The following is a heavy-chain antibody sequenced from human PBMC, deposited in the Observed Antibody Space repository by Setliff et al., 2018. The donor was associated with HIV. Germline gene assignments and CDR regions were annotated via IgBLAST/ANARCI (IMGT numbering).Heavy chain of an antibody. V-gene: IGHV1-69*06. CDR2: IFPVFGAA. CDR3: ARSFNGLTFDS. Sequence: SVKVSCKASGGNFTSYCIGWVRQAPGQGREWMGRIFPVFGAAHYTQNFQGRVTLTADKSTSTASMEMSSLTYEDTAVYFCARSFNGLTFDSWGPGTLVTVSS. J-gene: IGHJ4*02. D-gene: IGHD2-8*01. CDR1: GGNFTSYC.